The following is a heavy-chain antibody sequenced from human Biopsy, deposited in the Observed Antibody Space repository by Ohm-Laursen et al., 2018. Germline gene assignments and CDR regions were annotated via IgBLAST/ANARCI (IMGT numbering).Heavy chain of an antibody. D-gene: IGHD5-12*01. Sequence: SETLSLTCTVSGGSISGSSWSWIRQAPGKGLEWIGYISYSRDTNYNPSLKSRITISVNTSKNQFSLKLSSVTAADTAVYYCARLGSGDYFPTFFDFWGQGALVTVSS. CDR3: ARLGSGDYFPTFFDF. J-gene: IGHJ4*02. CDR2: ISYSRDT. V-gene: IGHV4-59*12. CDR1: GGSISGSS.